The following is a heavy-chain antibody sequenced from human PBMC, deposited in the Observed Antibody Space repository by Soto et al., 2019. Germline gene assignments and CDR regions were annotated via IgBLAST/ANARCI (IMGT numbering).Heavy chain of an antibody. CDR1: GYTFTTYV. J-gene: IGHJ4*02. Sequence: QVQLVQSEGEVKQPGASVKVSCKASGYTFTTYVLCWVRQVPGPGLEWMGYISPASGGTTYAQSLQGRVTMTTDTSTGTVYMELRSLRSDDTAIYCCAREMWTRSGPKNFFDFWGQGARVTVSS. CDR3: AREMWTRSGPKNFFDF. CDR2: ISPASGGT. V-gene: IGHV1-18*01. D-gene: IGHD6-25*01.